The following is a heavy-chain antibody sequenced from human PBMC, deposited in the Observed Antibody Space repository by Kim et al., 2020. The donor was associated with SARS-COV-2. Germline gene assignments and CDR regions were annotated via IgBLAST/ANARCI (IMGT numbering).Heavy chain of an antibody. CDR2: IKSKTNAYAT. D-gene: IGHD3-3*01. CDR1: GFNFDGSA. Sequence: GGSLRLSCAASGFNFDGSAMHWVRQAPGKGLEWVGRIKSKTNAYATAYSASVKGRFTISRDDSKNTAYLQMNSLKTEDMAVYYCTREDDMWSGYEAWFDPWGQGTLVTVSS. J-gene: IGHJ5*02. V-gene: IGHV3-73*01. CDR3: TREDDMWSGYEAWFDP.